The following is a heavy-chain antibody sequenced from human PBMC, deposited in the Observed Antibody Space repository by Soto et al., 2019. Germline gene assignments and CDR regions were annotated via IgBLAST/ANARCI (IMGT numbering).Heavy chain of an antibody. J-gene: IGHJ5*02. CDR2: INPTGGSA. CDR3: VIDRGWLDP. V-gene: IGHV1-46*01. CDR1: GYTFTTYY. Sequence: QVQLVQSGGEVKKPGASVKVSCKTSGYTFTTYYRHWLRQAPGQGLEWMGIINPTGGSATYAQKFQGRVTMPRDTSTATVFMALSSLRSEDTAVYYCVIDRGWLDPWGQGTLVTVSS.